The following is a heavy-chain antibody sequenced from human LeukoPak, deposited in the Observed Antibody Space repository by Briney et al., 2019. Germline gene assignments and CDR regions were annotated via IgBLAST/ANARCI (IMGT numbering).Heavy chain of an antibody. CDR2: ISGSSGTI. CDR1: GFTFSTYS. D-gene: IGHD3-10*01. Sequence: GGSLRLSCAASGFTFSTYSMKWVRQAPGKGLEWVSYISGSSGTIYYAESVKGRFTISRDNAKNSLYLQMNSLRAEDTAVYYCARGVITMVRGVINHAFDIWGQGTMVTVSS. CDR3: ARGVITMVRGVINHAFDI. J-gene: IGHJ3*02. V-gene: IGHV3-48*01.